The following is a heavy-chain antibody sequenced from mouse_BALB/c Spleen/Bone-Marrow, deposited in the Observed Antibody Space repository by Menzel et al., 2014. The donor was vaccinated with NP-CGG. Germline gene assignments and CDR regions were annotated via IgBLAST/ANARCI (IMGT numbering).Heavy chain of an antibody. V-gene: IGHV10-1*02. J-gene: IGHJ2*03. CDR3: VKSDGYFFDY. CDR2: IRSKSNSYAT. D-gene: IGHD2-3*01. Sequence: EVQLVESGGGLVQPKGSLKLSCAASGFTFNTYAMNWVRQAPGKGLEWVARIRSKSNSYATYYADSVKDRFTISRDDSQSKLFLQMNNLKTEDTATYYCVKSDGYFFDYWGQGTSLTVSS. CDR1: GFTFNTYA.